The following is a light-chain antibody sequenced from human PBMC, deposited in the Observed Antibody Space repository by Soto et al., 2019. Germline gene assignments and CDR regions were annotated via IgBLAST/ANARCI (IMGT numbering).Light chain of an antibody. J-gene: IGKJ2*01. Sequence: DIQMTQSPSSLSASVGDRVTITCRASQGVRNYLAWYQQKPGKVPKLLMYAASTLQSVVPSRFSGSGSGTDFTLPISSLQPEDVATYYCQKCNSAPYTFGQGTKLEIK. CDR1: QGVRNY. CDR2: AAS. CDR3: QKCNSAPYT. V-gene: IGKV1-27*01.